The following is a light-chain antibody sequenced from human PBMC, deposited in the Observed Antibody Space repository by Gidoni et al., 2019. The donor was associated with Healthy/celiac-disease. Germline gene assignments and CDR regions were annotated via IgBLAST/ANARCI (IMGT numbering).Light chain of an antibody. Sequence: QSALTQPASVSGSPGQSITISCTGTRSDVGGYNYVSWYQQHPGKAPKLMIYEVSNRPPGVPDRFSGSKSGNTASLTISGLQAEDEADYYCSSYTSSSTPRVFGGGTKLTVL. CDR3: SSYTSSSTPRV. CDR1: RSDVGGYNY. J-gene: IGLJ3*02. CDR2: EVS. V-gene: IGLV2-14*01.